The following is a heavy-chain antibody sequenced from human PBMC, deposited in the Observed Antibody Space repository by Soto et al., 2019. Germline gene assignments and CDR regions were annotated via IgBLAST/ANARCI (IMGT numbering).Heavy chain of an antibody. D-gene: IGHD3-10*01. CDR1: GGPFSGYY. V-gene: IGHV4-34*01. CDR3: ARGVRQPYNWFDP. J-gene: IGHJ5*02. CDR2: INHSGST. Sequence: TSETLSLTCAVYGGPFSGYYWSWIRQPPGKGLEWIGEINHSGSTNYNPSLKSRVTISVDTSKNQFSLKLSSVTAADTAVYYCARGVRQPYNWFDPWGQGTLVTVSS.